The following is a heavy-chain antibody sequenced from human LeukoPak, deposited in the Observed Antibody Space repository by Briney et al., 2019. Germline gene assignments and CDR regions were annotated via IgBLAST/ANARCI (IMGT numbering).Heavy chain of an antibody. CDR2: IYWDDDR. V-gene: IGHV2-5*02. Sequence: SGPTLVKPTQTLTLTCTFSGFSLSTSGVGVGWIRQPPGKALEWLALIYWDDDRRYSPSLKSRLTITKDTSKNQVVLTMTNMDPVDTATYYCAHRPYGDYEFDYWGQGTLVTVSS. D-gene: IGHD4-17*01. CDR3: AHRPYGDYEFDY. J-gene: IGHJ4*02. CDR1: GFSLSTSGVG.